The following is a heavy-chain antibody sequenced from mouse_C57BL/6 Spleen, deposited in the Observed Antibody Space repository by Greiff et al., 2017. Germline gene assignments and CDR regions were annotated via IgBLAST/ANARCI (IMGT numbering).Heavy chain of an antibody. D-gene: IGHD1-1*01. V-gene: IGHV1-55*01. Sequence: VQLQQPGAELVKPGASVKMSCKASGYTFTRYWITWVKQRPGQGLEWIGDIYPGSGSTNYNEKFKSKATLTVDTSSSTAYMQLSSLTSEDSAVYYCARGGYYYGSSYGWYFDVWGTGTTVTVSS. CDR2: IYPGSGST. CDR3: ARGGYYYGSSYGWYFDV. J-gene: IGHJ1*03. CDR1: GYTFTRYW.